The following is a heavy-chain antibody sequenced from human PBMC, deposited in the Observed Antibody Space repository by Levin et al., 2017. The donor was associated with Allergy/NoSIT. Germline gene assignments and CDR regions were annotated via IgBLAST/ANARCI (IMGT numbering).Heavy chain of an antibody. D-gene: IGHD3-22*01. CDR3: ARVSYFERSGYYYP. J-gene: IGHJ4*02. V-gene: IGHV1-18*01. Sequence: ASVKVSCKASGFTFTTYGIIWVRQAPGQGLEWMGWISGYSGNTDYAQKFQGRVSMTTDTSTRTAYMELRNLRSDDTAVYYCARVSYFERSGYYYPWGQGTQVTVSS. CDR2: ISGYSGNT. CDR1: GFTFTTYG.